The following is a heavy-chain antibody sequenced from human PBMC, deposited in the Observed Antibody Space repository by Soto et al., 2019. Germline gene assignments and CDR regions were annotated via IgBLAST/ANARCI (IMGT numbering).Heavy chain of an antibody. CDR1: GYTFTSYG. CDR3: ARVGGRSSWPHYYYGMDV. J-gene: IGHJ6*02. V-gene: IGHV1-18*01. Sequence: QVQLVQSGAEVKKPGASVKVSCKASGYTFTSYGISWVRQAPGQGLEWMGWISAYNGNTNYAQKLQGRVTMTTDTSTSTAYMELRSPRSDDTAVDYCARVGGRSSWPHYYYGMDVWGQGTTVTVSS. CDR2: ISAYNGNT. D-gene: IGHD6-13*01.